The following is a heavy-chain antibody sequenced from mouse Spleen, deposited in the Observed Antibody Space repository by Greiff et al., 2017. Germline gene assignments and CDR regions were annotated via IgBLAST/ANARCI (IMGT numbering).Heavy chain of an antibody. Sequence: ESGPGLVKPSQSLSLTCSVTGYSITSGYYWNWIRQFPGNKLEWMGYISYDGSNNYNPSLKNRISITRDTSKNQFFLKLNSVTTEDTATYYCARGSYGNYLDYWGQGTTLTVSS. V-gene: IGHV3-6*01. CDR1: GYSITSGYY. J-gene: IGHJ2*01. D-gene: IGHD2-1*01. CDR2: ISYDGSN. CDR3: ARGSYGNYLDY.